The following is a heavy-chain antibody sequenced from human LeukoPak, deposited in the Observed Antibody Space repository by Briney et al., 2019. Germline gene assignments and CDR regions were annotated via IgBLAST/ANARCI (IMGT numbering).Heavy chain of an antibody. J-gene: IGHJ4*02. CDR3: ARARATRSYFNY. Sequence: GESLKISCKGSEYSFTSYWIGWVRQMPGKGLEWMGIIYPGDSDTRYSPSFQGQVTISADKSINTAYLQWNSLKASDTAMYYCARARATRSYFNYWGQGTLVTVSS. CDR2: IYPGDSDT. V-gene: IGHV5-51*01. CDR1: EYSFTSYW. D-gene: IGHD3-9*01.